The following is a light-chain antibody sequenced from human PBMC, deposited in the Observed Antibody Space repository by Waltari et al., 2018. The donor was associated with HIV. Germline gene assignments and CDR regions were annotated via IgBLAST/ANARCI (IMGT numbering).Light chain of an antibody. J-gene: IGLJ3*02. Sequence: SYELTQPPSVSVSPGQTARITGSGDALPKQYAYWYQQQPGQAPVLVIDKDSQRPSGIPERFSGSSSGTTVTLTISGVQAEDEADYYCQSADSSDTYSWVFGGGTKLTVL. CDR3: QSADSSDTYSWV. CDR1: ALPKQY. V-gene: IGLV3-25*03. CDR2: KDS.